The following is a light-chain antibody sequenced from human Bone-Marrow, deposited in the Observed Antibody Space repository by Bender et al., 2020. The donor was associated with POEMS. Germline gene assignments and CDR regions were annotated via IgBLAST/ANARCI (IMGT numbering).Light chain of an antibody. J-gene: IGLJ1*01. CDR2: EGS. CDR1: SSDVGGYNL. V-gene: IGLV2-14*02. CDR3: CSYTHISPTYV. Sequence: QSALTQPASVSGSPGQSITISCTGSSSDVGGYNLVSWYQHHPGKAPKLMIYEGSRRPSGVSNRFSASKSGNTASLTISGLQAEDEADYYCCSYTHISPTYVFGTGTKVTVL.